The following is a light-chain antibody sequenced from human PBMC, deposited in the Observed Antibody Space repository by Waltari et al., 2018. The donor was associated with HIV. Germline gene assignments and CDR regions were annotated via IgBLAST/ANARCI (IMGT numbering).Light chain of an antibody. CDR3: SSYGDSLRVL. CDR2: EVT. Sequence: QSPLTQPPSASGSLGQSVPISCTGSSSDIGASDYVPWFQQHPRSAPKLLLYEVTSRPSTVSDRFSGSRSGSTAFLTVAGLQPDDEATYFCSSYGDSLRVLFGGGTNVTVL. J-gene: IGLJ3*02. V-gene: IGLV2-8*01. CDR1: SSDIGASDY.